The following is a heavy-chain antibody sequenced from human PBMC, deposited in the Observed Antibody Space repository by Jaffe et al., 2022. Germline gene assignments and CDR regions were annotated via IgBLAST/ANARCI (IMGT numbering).Heavy chain of an antibody. V-gene: IGHV4-59*01. CDR1: GGSISSYY. J-gene: IGHJ4*02. D-gene: IGHD3-10*01. CDR2: IYYSGST. Sequence: QVQLQESGPGLVKPSETLSLTCTVSGGSISSYYWSWIRQPPGKGLEWIGYIYYSGSTNYNPSLKSRVTISVDTSKNQFSLKLSSVTAADTAVYYCARVSATMVQGVTHFDYWGQGTLVTVSS. CDR3: ARVSATMVQGVTHFDY.